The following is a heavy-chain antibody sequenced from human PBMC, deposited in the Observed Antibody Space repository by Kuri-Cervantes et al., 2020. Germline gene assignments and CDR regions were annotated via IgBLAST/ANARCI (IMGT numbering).Heavy chain of an antibody. J-gene: IGHJ4*02. CDR1: GDSIRSSTYY. Sequence: SETLSLTCSVSGDSIRSSTYYWGWIRQPPGKGLEWIGNVYYSGYTYYTPSLKSRLTISVDTSNNQFSLKLSSVTAADTAVYYCASMVRGQYYFDYWGQGTLVTVSS. V-gene: IGHV4-39*01. CDR3: ASMVRGQYYFDY. CDR2: VYYSGYT. D-gene: IGHD3-10*01.